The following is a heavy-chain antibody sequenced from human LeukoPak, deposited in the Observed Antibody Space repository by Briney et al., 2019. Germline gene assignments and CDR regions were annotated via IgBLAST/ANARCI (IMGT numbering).Heavy chain of an antibody. D-gene: IGHD3-10*01. CDR2: IYYSGST. V-gene: IGHV4-39*01. CDR3: ARHYGP. Sequence: GSLRLSCAVSGLTFSTYSMNWVRQPPGKGLEWIGSIYYSGSTYYNPSLKSRVTISVDTSKNQFSLKLNSVTATDTAVYYCARHYGPWGQGTLVTVSS. CDR1: GLTFSTYSMN. J-gene: IGHJ4*02.